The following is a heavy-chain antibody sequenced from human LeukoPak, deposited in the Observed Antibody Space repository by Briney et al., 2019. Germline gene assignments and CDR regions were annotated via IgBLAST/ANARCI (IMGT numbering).Heavy chain of an antibody. V-gene: IGHV3-23*01. CDR3: AKRSDYGVDGNYFDY. CDR2: ISGRDSNT. Sequence: PGGSLRLSCAASGFIFSTYGMSWVRQAPRKGLEWVSAISGRDSNTYYADSVQGRFTISRDNSKNTLFLQMNSLRAEDTAVYYCAKRSDYGVDGNYFDYWGQGAPVTVSS. CDR1: GFIFSTYG. D-gene: IGHD4-17*01. J-gene: IGHJ4*02.